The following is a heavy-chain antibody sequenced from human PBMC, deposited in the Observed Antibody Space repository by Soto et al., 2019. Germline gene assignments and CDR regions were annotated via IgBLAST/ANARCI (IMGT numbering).Heavy chain of an antibody. CDR2: SSATRAGT. Sequence: GVSQRHPCSASGFTIGSYGMTWVRQAPGKGLEWVSFSSATRAGTYYADAVKGRFTMSRDNSKNALYLQMTSLRADDTAVYDGAKGRRAGATYGLYPDFSGQRARGTVSS. V-gene: IGHV3-23*01. CDR3: AKGRRAGATYGLYPDF. D-gene: IGHD6-19*01. J-gene: IGHJ5*01. CDR1: GFTIGSYG.